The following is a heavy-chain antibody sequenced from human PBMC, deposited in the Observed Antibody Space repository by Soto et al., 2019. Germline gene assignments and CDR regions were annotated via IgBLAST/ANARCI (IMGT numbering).Heavy chain of an antibody. D-gene: IGHD2-15*01. CDR2: INSDGSST. J-gene: IGHJ4*02. CDR3: VRTSLGVAAATREDY. V-gene: IGHV3-74*01. Sequence: EVQLVESGGGLVQPGGSLRLSCAASGFTFSSYWMHWVRQAPGKGLVWVSRINSDGSSTSYADSVKGRFTISRDNAKNTPYLQMNRLRAEDTAVYYFVRTSLGVAAATREDYWGQGTLVTVSS. CDR1: GFTFSSYW.